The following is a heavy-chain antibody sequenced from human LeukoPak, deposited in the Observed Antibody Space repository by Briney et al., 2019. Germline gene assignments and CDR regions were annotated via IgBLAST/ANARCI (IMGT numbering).Heavy chain of an antibody. Sequence: GGSLRLSCAASGFTFSSYAMHWVRQAPGKGLEWVAVISYDGSNKYYADSVKGRFTISRDNSKNTLYLQMNSLRAEDTAVYYCAKPPRLNYYDSSGYGDFFDYWGQGTLVTVSS. CDR3: AKPPRLNYYDSSGYGDFFDY. CDR2: ISYDGSNK. J-gene: IGHJ4*02. CDR1: GFTFSSYA. V-gene: IGHV3-30-3*02. D-gene: IGHD3-22*01.